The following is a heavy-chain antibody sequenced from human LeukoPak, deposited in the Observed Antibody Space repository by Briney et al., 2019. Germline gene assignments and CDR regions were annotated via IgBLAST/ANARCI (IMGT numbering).Heavy chain of an antibody. J-gene: IGHJ4*02. CDR1: GFTFSTYW. D-gene: IGHD3-22*01. CDR2: INQDESEK. Sequence: PGGSLRLSCAASGFTFSTYWMSWVRQAPGKGLEWVANINQDESEKYYVDSVKGRFTISRDNSKNTLYLQMNSLRAEDTAIYFCARLLRDDSRTVPAFDYWGQGTLVTVSS. CDR3: ARLLRDDSRTVPAFDY. V-gene: IGHV3-7*03.